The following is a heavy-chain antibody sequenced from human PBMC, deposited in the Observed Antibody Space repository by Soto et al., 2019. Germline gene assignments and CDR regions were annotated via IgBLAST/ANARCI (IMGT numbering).Heavy chain of an antibody. J-gene: IGHJ4*02. CDR2: IYYSGST. Sequence: SETLSLTCTVSGGSISSYYWSWIRQPPGKGLEWIGYIYYSGSTNYNPSLKGRVTISVDTSKNQFSLKLSSVNAADTAVYYCARGLDTAMVSFDYWGWGTLVTVSS. CDR1: GGSISSYY. CDR3: ARGLDTAMVSFDY. D-gene: IGHD5-18*01. V-gene: IGHV4-59*01.